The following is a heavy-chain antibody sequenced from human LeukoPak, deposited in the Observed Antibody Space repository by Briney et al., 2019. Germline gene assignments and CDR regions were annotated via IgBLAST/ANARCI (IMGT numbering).Heavy chain of an antibody. CDR3: ARFLQDGYNCFDI. CDR1: GFTFSNYW. J-gene: IGHJ3*02. Sequence: PGGSLGLSCVASGFTFSNYWLHWVRQAPGKGLVWVSRINIDESTASYADSVKGRFTISRDNAKNSLYLQMNSLRAEDTAVYYCARFLQDGYNCFDIWGQGTMVTVSS. V-gene: IGHV3-74*01. D-gene: IGHD5-24*01. CDR2: INIDESTA.